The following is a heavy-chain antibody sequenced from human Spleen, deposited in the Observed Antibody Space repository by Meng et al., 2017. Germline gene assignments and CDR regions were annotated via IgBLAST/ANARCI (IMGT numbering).Heavy chain of an antibody. J-gene: IGHJ5*02. CDR3: ARGLHPYSSTDLSAFDP. Sequence: ASVKVSCKATGYTFTSYLIHWVRQAPGQRLEWMGWINGVNGNTKYSKYFQDRVTITRDISATTAYMELSSLRSEDTAVYYCARGLHPYSSTDLSAFDPWGQGTLVTAPQ. D-gene: IGHD6-19*01. CDR1: GYTFTSYL. V-gene: IGHV1-3*01. CDR2: INGVNGNT.